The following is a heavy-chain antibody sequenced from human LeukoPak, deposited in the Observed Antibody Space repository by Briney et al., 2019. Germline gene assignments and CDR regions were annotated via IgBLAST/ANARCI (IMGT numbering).Heavy chain of an antibody. Sequence: SETLSLTCTVSGGSFSSYYWSWIRQPPGKGLEWIGYIYYSGSTNYNPSLKRRVTISVDTSKNQFSLKLSSVTAADTAVYYCARHSCSGGSCYRFDYWGQGTLVTVSS. V-gene: IGHV4-59*08. J-gene: IGHJ4*02. CDR1: GGSFSSYY. CDR3: ARHSCSGGSCYRFDY. D-gene: IGHD2-15*01. CDR2: IYYSGST.